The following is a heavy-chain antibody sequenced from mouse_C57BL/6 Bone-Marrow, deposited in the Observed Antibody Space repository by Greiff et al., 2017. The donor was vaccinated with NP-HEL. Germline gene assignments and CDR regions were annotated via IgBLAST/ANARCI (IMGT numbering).Heavy chain of an antibody. CDR1: GFTFSDYG. J-gene: IGHJ1*03. CDR2: ISSGSSTI. CDR3: ARRDYYGSSYYWYFDV. V-gene: IGHV5-17*01. D-gene: IGHD1-1*01. Sequence: EVKLVESGGGLVKPGRSLKLSCAASGFTFSDYGMHWVRQAPEKGLEWVAYISSGSSTIYYADTVKGRFTISRDNAKNTLFLQMTSLRSEDTAMYYCARRDYYGSSYYWYFDVWGTGTTVTVSS.